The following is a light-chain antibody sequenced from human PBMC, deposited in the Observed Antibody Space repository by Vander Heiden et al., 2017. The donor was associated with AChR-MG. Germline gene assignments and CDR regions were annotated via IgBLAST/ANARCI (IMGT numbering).Light chain of an antibody. V-gene: IGKV1-33*01. J-gene: IGKJ2*01. CDR3: QQYDNFAPIYT. Sequence: DIQMTQSPSSLSASVGDRVTITCQASQDISNYLNWYQQKPGKAPKLLIYDASNLETGVPSRFSGSGYGTDFTFTISSLQPEDIATYYCQQYDNFAPIYTFGQGTKLEIK. CDR2: DAS. CDR1: QDISNY.